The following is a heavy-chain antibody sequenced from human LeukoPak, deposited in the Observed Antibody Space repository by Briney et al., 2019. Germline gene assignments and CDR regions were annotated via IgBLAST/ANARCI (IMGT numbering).Heavy chain of an antibody. V-gene: IGHV3-48*04. J-gene: IGHJ4*02. D-gene: IGHD3-10*01. CDR2: ISRSGSIT. Sequence: GGSLRLSCAASRFTFSSYSMNWVRQAPGKGLEWVSYISRSGSITKYADSLKGRFTVSRDNAKHSLYLQMNSLRAEDTAVYYSVRERGSGELLYYWGQGTLVTVSS. CDR1: RFTFSSYS. CDR3: VRERGSGELLYY.